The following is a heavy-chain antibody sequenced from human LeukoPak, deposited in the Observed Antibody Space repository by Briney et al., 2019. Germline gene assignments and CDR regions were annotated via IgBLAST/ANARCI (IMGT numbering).Heavy chain of an antibody. J-gene: IGHJ4*02. V-gene: IGHV1-3*01. CDR3: VSGARQAYFDY. CDR1: GFTFTSYA. CDR2: INAGNGNT. Sequence: GGSLRLSCAASGFTFTSYAMHWVRQAPGQRLEWMGWINAGNGNTKYSQKFQGRVTITRDTSASTAYMELSSLRSEDTAVYYCVSGARQAYFDYWGQGTLVTVSS. D-gene: IGHD4/OR15-4a*01.